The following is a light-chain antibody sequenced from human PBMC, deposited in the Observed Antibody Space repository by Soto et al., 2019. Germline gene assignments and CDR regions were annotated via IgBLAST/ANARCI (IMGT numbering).Light chain of an antibody. CDR1: SSNIGSNT. CDR2: NNN. J-gene: IGLJ2*01. Sequence: QSVLTQPPSASGTPGQRVTISCSGSSSNIGSNTVNWYQQLPGTAPKLLIYNNNQRPSGVPDRFSGSKSGTSASLAISGLQSEDEAEYYCAAWDDSLNGVVFGGGTKVTVL. CDR3: AAWDDSLNGVV. V-gene: IGLV1-44*01.